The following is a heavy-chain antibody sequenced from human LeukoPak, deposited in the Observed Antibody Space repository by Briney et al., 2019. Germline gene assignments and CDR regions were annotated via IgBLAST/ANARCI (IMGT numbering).Heavy chain of an antibody. J-gene: IGHJ5*02. CDR2: IKQDGSDK. CDR3: AADILTGSNWFDP. Sequence: GSLRLSCAASGFTFTKYWMTWVRQAPGKGLEWVGNIKQDGSDKNYMDSVKGRFTISRDNTKNSLYLQMNSLRAEDTAVYYCAADILTGSNWFDPWGQGTLVTVTS. D-gene: IGHD3-9*01. CDR1: GFTFTKYW. V-gene: IGHV3-7*01.